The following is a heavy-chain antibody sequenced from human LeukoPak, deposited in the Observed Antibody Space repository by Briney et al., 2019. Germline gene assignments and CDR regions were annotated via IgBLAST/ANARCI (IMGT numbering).Heavy chain of an antibody. CDR2: IKQDGSEK. V-gene: IGHV3-7*01. CDR1: GFTFSSYW. Sequence: GGSLRLPCAASGFTFSSYWMSWGRQAPGKGLEWVANIKQDGSEKYYVDSVKGRFTISRDNAKNSLYLQMNSLRAEATAVYYCAREPGGYFDWLLPLDYWGQGTLVTVSS. D-gene: IGHD3-9*01. CDR3: AREPGGYFDWLLPLDY. J-gene: IGHJ4*02.